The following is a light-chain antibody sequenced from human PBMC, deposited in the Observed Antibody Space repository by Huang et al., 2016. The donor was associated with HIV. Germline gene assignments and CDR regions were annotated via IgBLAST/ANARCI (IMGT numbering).Light chain of an antibody. Sequence: EIVMTQSPATLSVSPGERATLSCRASQSVSSNLAWYQQKPGQAPRLIIDGASARATGVAARFSGSGSGTEFTLSINSLRSEDFAVYYCQQYNDWPQTFGGGTKVEIK. V-gene: IGKV3-15*01. CDR3: QQYNDWPQT. CDR2: GAS. J-gene: IGKJ4*01. CDR1: QSVSSN.